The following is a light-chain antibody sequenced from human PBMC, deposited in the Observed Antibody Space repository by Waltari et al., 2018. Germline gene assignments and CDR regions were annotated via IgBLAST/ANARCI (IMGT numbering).Light chain of an antibody. CDR1: QAISSW. CDR2: GAS. V-gene: IGKV1-12*01. CDR3: QQADSFPYT. J-gene: IGKJ2*01. Sequence: DIQMTQSPSSVSASGGDSVTITCRASQAISSWLAWYQQKPGKAPELLIYGASTLQSGVPSRFSGSGSGTDFTLTINGLQPEDLATYFCQQADSFPYTFGQGTKVEIK.